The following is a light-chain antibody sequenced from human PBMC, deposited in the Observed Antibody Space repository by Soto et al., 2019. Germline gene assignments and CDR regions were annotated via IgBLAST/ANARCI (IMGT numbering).Light chain of an antibody. CDR3: QQRSNWLT. CDR2: DTS. Sequence: EIFLTQSPATLSLSPGERATLSCRASQSVSSYLVWYQQKPGQAPRLLIYDTSNRATGVPARFSGSGSGTDFTLTISSLEPEDFAVYYCQQRSNWLTFGGGTKVDIK. J-gene: IGKJ4*01. CDR1: QSVSSY. V-gene: IGKV3-11*01.